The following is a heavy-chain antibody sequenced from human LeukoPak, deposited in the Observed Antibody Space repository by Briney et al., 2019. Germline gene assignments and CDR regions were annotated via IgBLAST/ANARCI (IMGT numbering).Heavy chain of an antibody. Sequence: PSETLSLTCTVSGASISSYYWSWIRQPPGKGLEWIGYIYHSGSTYYNPSLKSRVTISVDRSKNQFSLKLSSVTAADTAVYYCARDSDGEDAFDIWGQGTMVTVSS. CDR2: IYHSGST. D-gene: IGHD2-21*01. J-gene: IGHJ3*02. CDR3: ARDSDGEDAFDI. CDR1: GASISSYY. V-gene: IGHV4-59*12.